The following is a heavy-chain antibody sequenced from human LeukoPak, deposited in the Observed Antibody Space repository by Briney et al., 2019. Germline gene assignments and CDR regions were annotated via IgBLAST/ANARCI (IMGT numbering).Heavy chain of an antibody. J-gene: IGHJ6*03. CDR3: ARDDCTSTSCYVGVAMDV. CDR1: GFTFSSYW. V-gene: IGHV3-74*01. D-gene: IGHD2-2*01. CDR2: MYHDGSDK. Sequence: GGSLRLSCAASGFTFSSYWMHWVRQAPGKGLVWVSRMYHDGSDKTSADSVKGRFTISRDNAKNTLYLQTNSLRADDTAVYYCARDDCTSTSCYVGVAMDVWGKGTMVTV.